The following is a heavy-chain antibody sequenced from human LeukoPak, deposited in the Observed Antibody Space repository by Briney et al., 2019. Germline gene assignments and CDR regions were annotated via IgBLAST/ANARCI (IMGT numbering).Heavy chain of an antibody. Sequence: SVKVSCKASGYTFTSYGISWVRQAPGQGLEWMGGIIPIFGTANYAQKFQGRVTITADISTSTAYMELSSLRSEDTAVYYCARPKNYDFGVVYNAFDIWGQGTMVTVSS. J-gene: IGHJ3*02. CDR1: GYTFTSYG. D-gene: IGHD3-3*01. CDR3: ARPKNYDFGVVYNAFDI. V-gene: IGHV1-69*06. CDR2: IIPIFGTA.